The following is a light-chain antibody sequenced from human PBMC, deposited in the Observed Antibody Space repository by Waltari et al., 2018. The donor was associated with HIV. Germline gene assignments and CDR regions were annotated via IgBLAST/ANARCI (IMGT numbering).Light chain of an antibody. CDR3: GTWDSRLRAEV. J-gene: IGLJ2*01. Sequence: QSVLTQPPSVSAAPGQRVTISCSGSTPHIGNNYVCWYQQFPGTAPKLLIYENDKRPSGIPDRFSGSNSGTSATLDITGLQTGDEADYYCGTWDSRLRAEVFGGGTKLTVL. CDR1: TPHIGNNY. V-gene: IGLV1-51*02. CDR2: END.